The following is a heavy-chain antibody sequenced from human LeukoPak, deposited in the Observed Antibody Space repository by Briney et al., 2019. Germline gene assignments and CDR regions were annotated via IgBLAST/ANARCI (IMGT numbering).Heavy chain of an antibody. CDR2: ITSAGDT. J-gene: IGHJ4*02. D-gene: IGHD6-19*01. CDR1: GFTFSNYD. CDR3: ARGGIAVVDGGRRFDY. Sequence: GGSLRLSCEASGFTFSNYDMHWVRQTTGKGLEWVSVITSAGDTYYPDSVKGRFTISRENGRNSLHLQMNSLRVGDTAVYYCARGGIAVVDGGRRFDYWGQGTLVTVSS. V-gene: IGHV3-13*01.